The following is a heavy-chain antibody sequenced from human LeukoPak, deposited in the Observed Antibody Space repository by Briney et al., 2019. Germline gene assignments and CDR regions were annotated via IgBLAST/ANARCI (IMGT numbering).Heavy chain of an antibody. D-gene: IGHD3-16*01. CDR2: IYSGGST. CDR3: AISAYLDAFDI. J-gene: IGHJ3*02. CDR1: GFTVSSNY. V-gene: IGHV3-66*01. Sequence: GGSLRLSCAASGFTVSSNYMSWVRQAPGKGLEWVSVIYSGGSTYYADSVKGRFTISRDNSKNTLYLQMNSLRAEDTAVYYCAISAYLDAFDIWAKGQWSPSLQ.